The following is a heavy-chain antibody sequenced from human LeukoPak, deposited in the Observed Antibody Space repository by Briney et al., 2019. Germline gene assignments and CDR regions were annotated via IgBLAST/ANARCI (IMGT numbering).Heavy chain of an antibody. CDR2: IYYSGST. Sequence: SETLSLTCTVSGVSISSYYWSWIRQPPGKGLEWIGYIYYSGSTNYNPSLKSRVTISVDTSKNQFSLKLCSVTAADTAAYYCATLGPRYGSSSYRIYYYYMDVWGKGTTVTVSS. CDR3: ATLGPRYGSSSYRIYYYYMDV. CDR1: GVSISSYY. J-gene: IGHJ6*03. V-gene: IGHV4-59*08. D-gene: IGHD3-10*01.